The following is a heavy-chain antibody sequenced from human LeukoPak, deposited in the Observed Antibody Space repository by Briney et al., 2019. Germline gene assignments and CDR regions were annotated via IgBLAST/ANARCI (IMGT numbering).Heavy chain of an antibody. Sequence: SVKVSCKASGGTFGSYAISRVRQAPGQGLEWMGGIIPIFGTANYAQKFQGRVTITADESTSTAYMELSSLRSEDTAVYYCARGSLGGWHEGSLYAFDIWGQGTMVTVSS. CDR2: IIPIFGTA. CDR1: GGTFGSYA. D-gene: IGHD3-16*01. V-gene: IGHV1-69*13. CDR3: ARGSLGGWHEGSLYAFDI. J-gene: IGHJ3*02.